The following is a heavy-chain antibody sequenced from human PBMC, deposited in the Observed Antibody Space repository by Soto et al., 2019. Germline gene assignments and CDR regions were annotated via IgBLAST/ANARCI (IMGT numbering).Heavy chain of an antibody. Sequence: AGGSLRLSCAASGFTFSDYYMSWIRQAPGKGLEWVSYISSSGSTIYYADSVKGRFTISRDNAKNSLYLQMNSLRAEDTAVYYCARTDTAMVTFNYWGQGTLVTVSS. J-gene: IGHJ4*02. CDR3: ARTDTAMVTFNY. CDR1: GFTFSDYY. V-gene: IGHV3-11*01. CDR2: ISSSGSTI. D-gene: IGHD5-18*01.